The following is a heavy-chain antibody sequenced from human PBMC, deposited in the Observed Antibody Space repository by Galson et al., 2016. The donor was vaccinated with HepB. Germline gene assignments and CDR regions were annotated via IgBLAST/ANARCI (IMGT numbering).Heavy chain of an antibody. J-gene: IGHJ6*02. Sequence: SVKVSCKVSGYTLTELSIHWVRQAPGEGLEWMGGLDPETGEIMYAQKFQGRVTMTEDTSTDTAYMELSSLRSDDTAVYYCARARYSGTWTFYYYYGVDVWGQGTTVTVSS. D-gene: IGHD6-13*01. V-gene: IGHV1-24*01. CDR2: LDPETGEI. CDR1: GYTLTELS. CDR3: ARARYSGTWTFYYYYGVDV.